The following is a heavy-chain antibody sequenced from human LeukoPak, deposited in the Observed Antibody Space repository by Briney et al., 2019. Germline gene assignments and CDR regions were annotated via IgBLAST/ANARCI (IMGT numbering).Heavy chain of an antibody. J-gene: IGHJ6*02. CDR1: GFTFSSYA. Sequence: GGSLRLSCAASGFTFSSYAMSWVRQAPGKGLEWVSAISGSGGSTYYADSVKGRFTISRDNSKNMLYLQMNSLRAEDTAVYYCATEGDSSGYFHYYYGMDVWGQGTTVTVSS. CDR3: ATEGDSSGYFHYYYGMDV. CDR2: ISGSGGST. V-gene: IGHV3-23*01. D-gene: IGHD3-22*01.